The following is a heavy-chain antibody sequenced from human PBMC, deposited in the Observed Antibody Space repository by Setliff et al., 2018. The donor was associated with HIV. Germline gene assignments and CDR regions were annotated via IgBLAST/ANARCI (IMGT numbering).Heavy chain of an antibody. CDR3: ARDGAYYYDSSGHYRYYFDY. CDR1: GFTFSDYD. J-gene: IGHJ4*02. CDR2: ISGSAESE. V-gene: IGHV3-23*01. D-gene: IGHD3-22*01. Sequence: LRLSCAASGFTFSDYDMTWVRQAPGKGLEYVSAISGSAESERYSDSVRGRFHISRDNSNNTLYLQMNSLRDEDTAVYYCARDGAYYYDSSGHYRYYFDYWGQGTLVTVSS.